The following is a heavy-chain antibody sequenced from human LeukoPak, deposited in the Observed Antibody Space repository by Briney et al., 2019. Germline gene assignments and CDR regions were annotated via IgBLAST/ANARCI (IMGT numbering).Heavy chain of an antibody. V-gene: IGHV4-34*01. CDR2: INHSGST. CDR1: GGSFSGYY. D-gene: IGHD1-1*01. Sequence: SETLSLTCAVYGGSFSGYYWSWIRQPPGKGPEWIGEINHSGSTNYNPSLKSRVTISVDTSKNQFSLKLSSVTAADTAVYYCARGSHGNYYYYYYMDVWGKGTTVTVSS. J-gene: IGHJ6*03. CDR3: ARGSHGNYYYYYYMDV.